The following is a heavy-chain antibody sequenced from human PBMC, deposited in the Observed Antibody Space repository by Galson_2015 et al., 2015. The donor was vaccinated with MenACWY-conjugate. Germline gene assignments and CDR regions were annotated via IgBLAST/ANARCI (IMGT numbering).Heavy chain of an antibody. CDR3: TKDWTDYCGGARAFDL. CDR1: GFTFTNYG. J-gene: IGHJ5*02. Sequence: SLRLSCAASGFTFTNYGMSWVRQAPGKGLEWVSDIKGDGSKKYSADSVKGRFTISRDNSRNTLFLQMNSLRAEDTAVYYCTKDWTDYCGGARAFDLWGQGTLVTVSS. CDR2: IKGDGSKK. V-gene: IGHV3-7*03. D-gene: IGHD3/OR15-3a*01.